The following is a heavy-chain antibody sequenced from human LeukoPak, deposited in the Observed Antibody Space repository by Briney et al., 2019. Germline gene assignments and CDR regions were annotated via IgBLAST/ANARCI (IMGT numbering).Heavy chain of an antibody. CDR1: GGSISGGGFY. CDR3: ARGPTLQDAFDI. V-gene: IGHV4-31*03. CDR2: IYDNGST. D-gene: IGHD2/OR15-2a*01. Sequence: SQTLSPTCIVSGGSISGGGFYWSWLRLHPGKGLVWLAYIYDNGSTYYNPSLKSRLITSIDTSKNQFSLQLSSVTAADTALYFCARGPTLQDAFDIWGQGTLVTVSS. J-gene: IGHJ3*02.